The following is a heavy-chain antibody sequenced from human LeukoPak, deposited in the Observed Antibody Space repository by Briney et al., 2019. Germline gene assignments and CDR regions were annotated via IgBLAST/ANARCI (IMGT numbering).Heavy chain of an antibody. J-gene: IGHJ4*02. CDR1: GFIFRSYG. D-gene: IGHD5-18*01. CDR2: ISGSGGST. Sequence: GGSLRLSCAASGFIFRSYGMSWVRQAPGRGLECVSVISGSGGSTNYADSVKGRLTISRDNSKNTLYLQMNSLRAEDTAVYYCAKARGDSYGHFQYWGQGTLVTVSS. V-gene: IGHV3-23*01. CDR3: AKARGDSYGHFQY.